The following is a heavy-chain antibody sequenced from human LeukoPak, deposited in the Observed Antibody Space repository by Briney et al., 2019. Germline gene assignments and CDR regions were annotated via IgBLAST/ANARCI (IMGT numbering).Heavy chain of an antibody. CDR2: INHSGST. V-gene: IGHV4-34*01. CDR1: GGSFSGYY. D-gene: IGHD6-19*01. Sequence: TSETLSLTCAVYGGSFSGYYWSWIRQPPGKGLEWIGEINHSGSTNYNPSLKSRVTISVDTSKNQFSLKLSSVTAADTAVYYCARVGSSGLTDYFDYWGQGTLVTVSS. J-gene: IGHJ4*02. CDR3: ARVGSSGLTDYFDY.